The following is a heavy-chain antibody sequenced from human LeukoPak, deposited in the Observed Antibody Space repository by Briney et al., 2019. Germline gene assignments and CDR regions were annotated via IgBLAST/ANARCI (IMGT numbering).Heavy chain of an antibody. CDR2: ISYDGSNK. D-gene: IGHD1-26*01. CDR1: GFTFSSYG. Sequence: PGRSLRLSCAAPGFTFSSYGMHWVRQAPGKGLEWVAVISYDGSNKYYADSVKGRFTISRDNSKNTLYLQMNSLRAEDTAVYYCATTRFDGSYLGLEGFDYWGQGTLVTVSS. J-gene: IGHJ4*02. CDR3: ATTRFDGSYLGLEGFDY. V-gene: IGHV3-30*03.